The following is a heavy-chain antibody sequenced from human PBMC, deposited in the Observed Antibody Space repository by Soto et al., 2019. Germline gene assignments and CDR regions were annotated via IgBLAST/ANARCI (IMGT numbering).Heavy chain of an antibody. Sequence: QVQLQESGPGLVKPSETLSLTCAVSGGAIRTSNWWSWVRQPPGKGLEWIGEVYHSGSTNYNPSFKSRVAMSVDKSKNQFSLKLNSVTAADTALYYCARTCTSGTRFDYWGQGSLVTVSS. CDR3: ARTCTSGTRFDY. CDR1: GGAIRTSNW. V-gene: IGHV4-4*02. J-gene: IGHJ4*02. CDR2: VYHSGST. D-gene: IGHD1-1*01.